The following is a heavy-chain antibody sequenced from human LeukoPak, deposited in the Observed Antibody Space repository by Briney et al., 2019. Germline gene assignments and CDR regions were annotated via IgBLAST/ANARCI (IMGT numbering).Heavy chain of an antibody. Sequence: PGGSLILSCAASVFTFSSYIMNWVRPAPGKGLEWVSSISSSSIYIYYADSVKGLFTTSRDTATNSMYLQMNSLRAEDTAVYYCARDRDGSGSYYNVATGWFDPWGQGTLVTVSS. CDR2: ISSSSIYI. D-gene: IGHD3-10*01. J-gene: IGHJ5*02. CDR3: ARDRDGSGSYYNVATGWFDP. CDR1: VFTFSSYI. V-gene: IGHV3-21*01.